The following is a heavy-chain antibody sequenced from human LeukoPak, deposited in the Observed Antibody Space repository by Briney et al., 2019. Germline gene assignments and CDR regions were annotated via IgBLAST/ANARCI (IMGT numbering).Heavy chain of an antibody. CDR3: ARDLSGGSSFDY. CDR2: IYYIGST. CDR1: GGSISGYY. D-gene: IGHD2-15*01. Sequence: SETLSLTCTVSGGSISGYYWSWIRQPPGKGLEWIGYIYYIGSTNYNPSLKSRVTISVDTSENQFSLRLSPVTAADTAVYYCARDLSGGSSFDYWGQGTLVTVSS. V-gene: IGHV4-59*01. J-gene: IGHJ4*02.